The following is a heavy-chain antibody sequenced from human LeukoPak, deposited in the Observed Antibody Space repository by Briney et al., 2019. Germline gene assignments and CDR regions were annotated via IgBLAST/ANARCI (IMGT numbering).Heavy chain of an antibody. CDR1: GYIFTDYA. V-gene: IGHV1-3*01. CDR2: INAGNGKT. Sequence: GASVKVSCKASGYIFTDYAIQWVRQAPEQGLEGMGWINAGNGKTKYSQKFQGRVTITRDTSASTAYMELSGLRSDDTAVYYCARARWTSTVTTYYLDFWGQGTLVTVSS. CDR3: ARARWTSTVTTYYLDF. D-gene: IGHD4-17*01. J-gene: IGHJ4*02.